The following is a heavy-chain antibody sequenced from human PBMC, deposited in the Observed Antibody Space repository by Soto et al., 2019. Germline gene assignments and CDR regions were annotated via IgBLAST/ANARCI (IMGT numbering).Heavy chain of an antibody. D-gene: IGHD4-17*01. CDR1: GGSINSDSYH. CDR3: ARLDYGDSAFDS. J-gene: IGHJ4*02. Sequence: SETLSLTCSVSGGSINSDSYHWSWLRQHPGKGLEFIGYIFYTGSTYYNPSLETRVTISVDTSKNHVSLRLNAVTAADTAVYYCARLDYGDSAFDSWGRGTLVTASS. V-gene: IGHV4-31*03. CDR2: IFYTGST.